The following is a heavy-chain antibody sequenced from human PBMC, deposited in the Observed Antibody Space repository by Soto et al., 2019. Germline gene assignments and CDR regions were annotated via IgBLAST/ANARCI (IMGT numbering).Heavy chain of an antibody. J-gene: IGHJ4*02. D-gene: IGHD6-19*01. CDR1: GFTFSSYG. V-gene: IGHV3-30*18. CDR3: AKGHARAVGGIGYYFDY. Sequence: QVQLVESGGGVVKPGRSLRLSCAASGFTFSSYGMHWVRQAPGKGLEGGAVISDDGSNNDYADSVKGRFTISRDNSKNTLYLKMNSLRAEDTAVYYWAKGHARAVGGIGYYFDYWGQGTLVTVSS. CDR2: ISDDGSNN.